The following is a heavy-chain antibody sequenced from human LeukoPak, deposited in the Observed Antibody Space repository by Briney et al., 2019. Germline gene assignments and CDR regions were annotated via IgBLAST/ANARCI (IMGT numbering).Heavy chain of an antibody. CDR2: IYPGDSDT. CDR1: AYSFTNSW. J-gene: IGHJ4*02. Sequence: GESLRISCKGSAYSFTNSWIGWVRQMPGKGLEWMGIIYPGDSDTRYSPSFQGQVTISADKSINTAYLQWSSLKASDTAMYYCARPHFDSSGYEFDYWGQGTLVTVSS. V-gene: IGHV5-51*01. CDR3: ARPHFDSSGYEFDY. D-gene: IGHD3-22*01.